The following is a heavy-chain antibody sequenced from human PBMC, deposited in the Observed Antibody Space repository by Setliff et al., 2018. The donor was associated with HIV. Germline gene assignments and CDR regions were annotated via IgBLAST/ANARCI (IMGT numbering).Heavy chain of an antibody. V-gene: IGHV4-34*03. Sequence: SETLSLTCAIYGGSFSGNYWSWIRQPPGKGLEWIGEINYSGTTNHNPFLKSRVTISVDTSKKQFSLKLNSVTAADTAVYYCAEGAVTFGGVLNYWGQGAQVTVSS. CDR2: INYSGTT. J-gene: IGHJ4*02. CDR3: AEGAVTFGGVLNY. D-gene: IGHD3-16*01. CDR1: GGSFSGNY.